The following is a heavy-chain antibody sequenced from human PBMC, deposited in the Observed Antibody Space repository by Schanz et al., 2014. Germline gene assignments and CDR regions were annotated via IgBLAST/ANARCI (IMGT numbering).Heavy chain of an antibody. D-gene: IGHD3-3*01. J-gene: IGHJ3*02. CDR3: VTEKRMESGTWAKAFDI. V-gene: IGHV1-46*01. Sequence: QVQLVQPGAEVKKPGASVKLSCKASNYIFTKYYIHCVRQAPGQGLEWMGLINPYDDTIDYAKKFQGRFTMTRDTSTTTVYMELSSLRSDDTAMYYCVTEKRMESGTWAKAFDIWGQGTWVTVSS. CDR2: INPYDDTI. CDR1: NYIFTKYY.